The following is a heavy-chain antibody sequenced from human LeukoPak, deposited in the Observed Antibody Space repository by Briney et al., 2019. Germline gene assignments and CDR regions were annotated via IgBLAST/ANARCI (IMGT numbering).Heavy chain of an antibody. CDR2: ISWNSGSI. CDR3: AKDQGLFAGDFDI. Sequence: PGGSLRLSCAASGFTFDDYAMHWVRQAPGKGLEWVSGISWNSGSIGYADSVKGRFTISRDNAKNSLYLQMNSLRAEDMALYYCAKDQGLFAGDFDIWGQGTMVTVSS. D-gene: IGHD2-21*01. CDR1: GFTFDDYA. J-gene: IGHJ3*02. V-gene: IGHV3-9*03.